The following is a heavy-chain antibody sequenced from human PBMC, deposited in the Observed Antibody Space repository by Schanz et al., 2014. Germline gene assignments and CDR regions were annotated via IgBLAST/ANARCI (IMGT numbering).Heavy chain of an antibody. V-gene: IGHV1-2*02. CDR1: GYTFTSYY. Sequence: QVQLVQSGAEVKKPGASVKVSCEASGYTFTSYYIHWFRQAPGQGPELMGWINAHTGNTQYAQKFQGRVNMTRDTVTTTVHLELTRLRTDDTAIYYCARVHIATYHYNSPGAFDIWGQGTRXTVSS. CDR2: INAHTGNT. D-gene: IGHD3-10*01. J-gene: IGHJ3*02. CDR3: ARVHIATYHYNSPGAFDI.